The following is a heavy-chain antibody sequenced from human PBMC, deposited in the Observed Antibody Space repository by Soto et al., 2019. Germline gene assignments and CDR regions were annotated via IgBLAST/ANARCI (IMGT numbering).Heavy chain of an antibody. Sequence: SGGSLRLSCAASGFTFSSYWMSWVRQAPGKGLEWVANIKQDGSEKYYVDSVKGRFTISRDNAKNSLYLQMNSLRAEDTAVYYCARDGIVVVPAAMLDYWGQGTLVTVSS. J-gene: IGHJ4*02. CDR3: ARDGIVVVPAAMLDY. D-gene: IGHD2-2*01. V-gene: IGHV3-7*04. CDR2: IKQDGSEK. CDR1: GFTFSSYW.